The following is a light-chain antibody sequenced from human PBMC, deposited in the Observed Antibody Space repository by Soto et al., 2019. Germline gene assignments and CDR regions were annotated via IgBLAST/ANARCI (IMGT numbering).Light chain of an antibody. J-gene: IGLJ1*01. Sequence: QSALTQPASVSGSPGQSITISCTGTSSDVGGYNYVSWYQQHPGKAPKLMIYEVSNRPSGVSNRFSGSKSGNTASLTISGLQAEDEAEYYCSSYTSSSTARLGTGTKLTVL. CDR2: EVS. CDR3: SSYTSSSTAR. V-gene: IGLV2-14*01. CDR1: SSDVGGYNY.